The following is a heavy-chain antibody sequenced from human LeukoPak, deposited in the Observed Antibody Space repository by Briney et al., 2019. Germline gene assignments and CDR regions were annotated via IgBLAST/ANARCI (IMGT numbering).Heavy chain of an antibody. CDR3: TREQDREASATVVGDY. CDR1: GFTFSNHT. CDR2: ISYDGSNA. Sequence: GGSLRLSCAASGFTFSNHTIHWVRQAPGKGLEWVAVISYDGSNAYFTDSVKGRFTISRDNAKNSLFLQMNSLRAEDTAVYYCTREQDREASATVVGDYWGQGTLVTVSS. V-gene: IGHV3-30*04. D-gene: IGHD4-23*01. J-gene: IGHJ4*02.